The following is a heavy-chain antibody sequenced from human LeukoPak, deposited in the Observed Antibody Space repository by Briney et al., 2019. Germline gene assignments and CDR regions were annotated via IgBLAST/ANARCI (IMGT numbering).Heavy chain of an antibody. CDR1: GGTFSSYA. Sequence: GASVKVSCKASGGTFSSYAINWVRQATGQGLECMGWMNPNSGNTGYAQKFQGRVTMTRNTSISTAYMELSSLRSEDTAVYYCARVRRLGGSGWYRYYYYYYMDVWGKGTTVTISS. V-gene: IGHV1-8*02. D-gene: IGHD6-19*01. CDR3: ARVRRLGGSGWYRYYYYYYMDV. J-gene: IGHJ6*03. CDR2: MNPNSGNT.